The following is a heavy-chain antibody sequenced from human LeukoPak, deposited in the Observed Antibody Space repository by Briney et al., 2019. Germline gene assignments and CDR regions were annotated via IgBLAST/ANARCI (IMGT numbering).Heavy chain of an antibody. CDR2: IKQDGSEK. J-gene: IGHJ6*02. CDR3: ARDLITVRYSSSLYYYYYGMDV. D-gene: IGHD6-6*01. Sequence: GGSLRLSCAASGFTFSSYWMSWVRQAPGKGLEWVANIKQDGSEKYYVDSVKGRFTISRDNAKNSLYLQMNSLRAEDTAVYYCARDLITVRYSSSLYYYYYGMDVWGQGTTVTVSS. V-gene: IGHV3-7*03. CDR1: GFTFSSYW.